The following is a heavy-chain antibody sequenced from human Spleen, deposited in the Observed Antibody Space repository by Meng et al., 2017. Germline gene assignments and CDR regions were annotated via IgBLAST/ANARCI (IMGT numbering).Heavy chain of an antibody. V-gene: IGHV4-31*01. D-gene: IGHD6-19*01. J-gene: IGHJ4*02. CDR3: ARAGLDGFSSWFYFDY. CDR2: IDYSGSS. Sequence: HVLMQGSVPGLVIPPPTLSLTFTVSGGAITSDSYYWSWSRQHPGKGLEWIGYIDYSGSSHYNPSLQSLATISVDTSKNQFSLKLSSVTAADTAVYYCARAGLDGFSSWFYFDYWGPGTLVTVSS. CDR1: GGAITSDSYY.